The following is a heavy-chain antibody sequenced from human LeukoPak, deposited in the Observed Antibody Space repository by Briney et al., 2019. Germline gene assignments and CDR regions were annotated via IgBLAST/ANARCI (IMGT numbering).Heavy chain of an antibody. CDR2: ISSSGSTI. V-gene: IGHV3-48*03. J-gene: IGHJ6*04. Sequence: GGSLRLSCAASGFIFSNYGMHWVRQAPGKGLEWVSYISSSGSTIYYADSVKGRFTISRDNAKNSLYLQMNSQRAEDTAVYYCAELGITMIGGVWGKGTTVTISS. CDR3: AELGITMIGGV. CDR1: GFIFSNYG. D-gene: IGHD3-10*02.